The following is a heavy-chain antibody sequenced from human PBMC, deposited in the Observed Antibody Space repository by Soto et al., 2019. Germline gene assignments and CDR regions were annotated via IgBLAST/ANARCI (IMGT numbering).Heavy chain of an antibody. CDR1: GFTLSSYA. CDR2: ISGSGGST. Sequence: SLRLSCAASGFTLSSYAMSWVRQAPGKELEWVSAISGSGGSTYYADSVKGRFTISRDNSKNTLYLQMNSLRAEDTAVYYCAKHLTMVRGAVKTYYYGMDVWGQGTTVTVSS. J-gene: IGHJ6*02. CDR3: AKHLTMVRGAVKTYYYGMDV. D-gene: IGHD3-10*01. V-gene: IGHV3-23*01.